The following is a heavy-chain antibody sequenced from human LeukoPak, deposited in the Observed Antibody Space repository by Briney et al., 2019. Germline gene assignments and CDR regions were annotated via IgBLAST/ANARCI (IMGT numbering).Heavy chain of an antibody. CDR2: IKSKTDGETT. V-gene: IGHV3-15*01. D-gene: IGHD3-10*01. J-gene: IGHJ4*02. CDR3: PTDPGTYYHGSQRLIPIDY. CDR1: GFTFTNAW. Sequence: GGSLRLSCVDSGFTFTNAWMSWVRQASGKGLEWIGRIKSKTDGETTNYAEPVRGRFTISRDDSKSAVYLQMNSLKIEDTAVYYCPTDPGTYYHGSQRLIPIDYWGQGTLVTVSS.